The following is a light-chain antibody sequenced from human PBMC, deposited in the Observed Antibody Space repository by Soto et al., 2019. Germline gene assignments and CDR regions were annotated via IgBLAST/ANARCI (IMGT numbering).Light chain of an antibody. CDR3: SSYTSSTSVV. Sequence: QSVLTQPASVSGSPGQSITISCTGTSSDVGGYNYVSWYQQHPGKAPKLMIYDVETRPSGVSNRFSGSKSGNTASLTISGLQAEDEADYYCSSYTSSTSVVFGGGTQLTVL. CDR2: DVE. V-gene: IGLV2-14*01. CDR1: SSDVGGYNY. J-gene: IGLJ2*01.